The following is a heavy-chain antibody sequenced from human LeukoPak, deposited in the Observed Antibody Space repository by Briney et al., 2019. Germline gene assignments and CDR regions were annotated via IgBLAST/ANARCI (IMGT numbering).Heavy chain of an antibody. Sequence: SETLSLICTVSGGSISSTSDYWGWIRQPPGKELEWIGTVLHSGISYYNPSLKSQVSMSVDTSKNQFFVKLTSVTAADTAMYYCARRTIGTMFDYWGQGSLVTVSS. CDR2: VLHSGIS. V-gene: IGHV4-39*01. CDR1: GGSISSTSDY. D-gene: IGHD1-1*01. CDR3: ARRTIGTMFDY. J-gene: IGHJ4*02.